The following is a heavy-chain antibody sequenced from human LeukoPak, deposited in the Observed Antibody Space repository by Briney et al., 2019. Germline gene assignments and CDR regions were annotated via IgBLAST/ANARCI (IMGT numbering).Heavy chain of an antibody. D-gene: IGHD4-17*01. V-gene: IGHV3-48*03. CDR2: ISSSGSTI. Sequence: GGSLRLSCAASGFTFSSYEMNWVRQAPGKGLEWVSYISSSGSTIYYADSVKGRFTISRDNAKNPLYLQMNSLRAEDTAVYYCARSTYGDYSPYFDYWGQGTLVTVSS. J-gene: IGHJ4*02. CDR1: GFTFSSYE. CDR3: ARSTYGDYSPYFDY.